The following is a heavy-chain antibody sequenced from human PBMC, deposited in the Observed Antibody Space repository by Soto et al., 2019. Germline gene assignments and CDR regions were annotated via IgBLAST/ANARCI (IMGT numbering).Heavy chain of an antibody. J-gene: IGHJ4*02. CDR2: ISGSGGST. D-gene: IGHD3-22*01. CDR1: GFTFSSYA. CDR3: AKFYYYDSSGYYPSFDY. Sequence: PGGSLRLSCAASGFTFSSYAMSWVRQAPGKGLEWVSAISGSGGSTYYADSVKGRFTISRDNSKNTLYLQMNSLRAEDTAVYYCAKFYYYDSSGYYPSFDYWGQGTLVTVPS. V-gene: IGHV3-23*01.